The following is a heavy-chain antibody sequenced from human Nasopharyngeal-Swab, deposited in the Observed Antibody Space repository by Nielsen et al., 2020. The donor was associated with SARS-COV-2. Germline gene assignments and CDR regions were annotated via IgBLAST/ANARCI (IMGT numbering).Heavy chain of an antibody. CDR2: IYTSGST. D-gene: IGHD2-2*01. Sequence: SETLSLTCTVSGGSISSGSYYWSWIRQPAGQGLEWIGRIYTSGSTNYNPSLKSRVTISVDTSKNQFSLKLSSVTAADTAVYYCARGRVVPAASRYGMDVWGQGTTVTVSS. CDR1: GGSISSGSYY. J-gene: IGHJ6*02. CDR3: ARGRVVPAASRYGMDV. V-gene: IGHV4-61*02.